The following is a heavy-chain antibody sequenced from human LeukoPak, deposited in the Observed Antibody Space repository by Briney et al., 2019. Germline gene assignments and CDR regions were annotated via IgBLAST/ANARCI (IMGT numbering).Heavy chain of an antibody. CDR2: IKSKVDGETT. V-gene: IGHV3-15*01. CDR3: AIDEPNYAPYDFDY. CDR1: RFTFGNAW. Sequence: PGGSLRLSCAASRFTFGNAWMNWVRQAPGKGLEWVGRIKSKVDGETTDYAAPVKGRFTISRDDSNNIVYLQMSSLKIEDTAVYYCAIDEPNYAPYDFDYWGQGTLVTVSS. J-gene: IGHJ4*02. D-gene: IGHD4/OR15-4a*01.